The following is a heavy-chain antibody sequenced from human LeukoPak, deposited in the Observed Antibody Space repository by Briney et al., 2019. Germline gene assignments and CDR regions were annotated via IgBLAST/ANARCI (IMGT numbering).Heavy chain of an antibody. D-gene: IGHD6-13*01. J-gene: IGHJ4*02. CDR3: ARVAAAGLDY. Sequence: PGGSLRLSCAASGFTFSSYSMNWVRQAPGKGLEWVSSISSSSSYIYYADSVKGRFTISRDNAKNSLYLQMYSLRAEDTAVYYCARVAAAGLDYWGQGTLVTASS. CDR1: GFTFSSYS. V-gene: IGHV3-21*01. CDR2: ISSSSSYI.